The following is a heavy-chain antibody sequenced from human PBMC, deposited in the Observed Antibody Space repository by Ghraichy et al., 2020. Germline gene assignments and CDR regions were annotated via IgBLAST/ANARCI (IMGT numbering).Heavy chain of an antibody. CDR1: RFTFTNYG. J-gene: IGHJ4*02. V-gene: IGHV3-30*02. Sequence: GRSLRLSCAASRFTFTNYGMHWVRQAPGKGLEWVTFIRNDGKNKYYADSVKGRFIISRDNSKNTLYLQMNSLRAEDTAVYYCAKDSLPYGDYAYYFDYWGQGTLVTVSS. D-gene: IGHD4-17*01. CDR2: IRNDGKNK. CDR3: AKDSLPYGDYAYYFDY.